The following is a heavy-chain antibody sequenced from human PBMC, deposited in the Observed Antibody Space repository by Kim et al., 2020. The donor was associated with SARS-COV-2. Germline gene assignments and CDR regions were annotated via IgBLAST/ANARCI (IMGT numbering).Heavy chain of an antibody. D-gene: IGHD1-26*01. J-gene: IGHJ4*02. V-gene: IGHV4-30-2*01. CDR3: AREIYGSYFFDY. Sequence: YSNPTRKRRVTISVDRSRNQFSLKLSSVTAADTAVYYCAREIYGSYFFDYWGQGTLVTVSS.